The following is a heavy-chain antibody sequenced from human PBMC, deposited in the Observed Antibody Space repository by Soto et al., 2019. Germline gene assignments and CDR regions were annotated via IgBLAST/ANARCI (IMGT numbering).Heavy chain of an antibody. D-gene: IGHD2-2*01. CDR2: IIPIFGTA. CDR1: GGTFNNYV. V-gene: IGHV1-69*06. CDR3: AGRCDSTSCLAHFDY. J-gene: IGHJ4*02. Sequence: SVKVSCKASGGTFNNYVINWVRQAPGQGLEWMGGIIPIFGTANYAQKFQGRVTITADKSTSTAYMELNSLRSGDTAVYYCAGRCDSTSCLAHFDYWGQGTLVTVSS.